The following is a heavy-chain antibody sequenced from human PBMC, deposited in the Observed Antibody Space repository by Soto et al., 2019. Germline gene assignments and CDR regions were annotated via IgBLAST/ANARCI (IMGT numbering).Heavy chain of an antibody. V-gene: IGHV3-30*18. J-gene: IGHJ4*02. CDR1: GFTFSHYG. Sequence: QVQLVESGGGVVQPGRSLRLSCAASGFTFSHYGMQWVRQAPGKGLEWVAVISYDGSNKYYADSVKGRFTISRDNSKDTLFLQMNSMRXEDTAVYFCAKEEMATIDYWGQGSLVTVSS. CDR2: ISYDGSNK. CDR3: AKEEMATIDY.